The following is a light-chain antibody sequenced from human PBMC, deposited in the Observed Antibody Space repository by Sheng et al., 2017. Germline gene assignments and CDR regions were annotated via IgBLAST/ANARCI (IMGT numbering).Light chain of an antibody. V-gene: IGLV1-40*01. CDR2: GNS. CDR1: SSNIGAGYD. Sequence: QSVLTQPPSVSGAPGQRVTISCTGSSSNIGAGYDVHWYQQLPGTAPKLLIYGNSNRPSGVPDRFSGSKSGTSASLAITGLQAEDEADYYCQSYDSSLSGLLVFG. CDR3: QSYDSSLSGLLV. J-gene: IGLJ1*01.